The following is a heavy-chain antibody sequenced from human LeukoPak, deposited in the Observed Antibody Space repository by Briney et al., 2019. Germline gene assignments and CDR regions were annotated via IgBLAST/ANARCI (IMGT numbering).Heavy chain of an antibody. CDR1: GGTFSSYA. Sequence: ASVKVSCKASGGTFSSYAISWVRQAPGQGLEWMRGIIPIFGTANYAQKFQGRVTITADESTSTAYMELSSLRSEDTAVYYCASQYCSGGSCYHRFDYWGQGTLVTVSS. J-gene: IGHJ4*02. V-gene: IGHV1-69*01. CDR3: ASQYCSGGSCYHRFDY. CDR2: IIPIFGTA. D-gene: IGHD2-15*01.